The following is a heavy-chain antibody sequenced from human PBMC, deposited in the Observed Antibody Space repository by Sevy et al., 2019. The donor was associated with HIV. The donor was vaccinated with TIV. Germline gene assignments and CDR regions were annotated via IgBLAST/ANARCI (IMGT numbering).Heavy chain of an antibody. CDR2: FDPEDGET. CDR1: GYTLSELS. CDR3: TTTKDYYDSSGSPFDY. Sequence: ASVKVSCKVSGYTLSELSMHWVRLAPGKVLEWMGSFDPEDGETIYAQKFQGRVTMTEDTSTDTAYMELSSLRSEDTAVYYCTTTKDYYDSSGSPFDYWGQGTLVTVSS. J-gene: IGHJ4*02. V-gene: IGHV1-24*01. D-gene: IGHD3-22*01.